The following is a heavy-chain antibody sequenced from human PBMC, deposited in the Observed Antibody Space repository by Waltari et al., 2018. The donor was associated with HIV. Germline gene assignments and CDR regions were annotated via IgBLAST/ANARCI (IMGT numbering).Heavy chain of an antibody. CDR1: GFIFSGFA. D-gene: IGHD2-21*01. Sequence: EAQLLESGGGLVQPGGSLRLSCAPSGFIFSGFAMIWVRQAPGKGRGWDSTIAANGGATWYADSVKGRFSISRDNSKNTLSVQMNSLRVEDTAIYYCAKDHSSCVGRTCLVMDVWGQGTTVTVSS. V-gene: IGHV3-23*01. CDR2: IAANGGAT. J-gene: IGHJ6*01. CDR3: AKDHSSCVGRTCLVMDV.